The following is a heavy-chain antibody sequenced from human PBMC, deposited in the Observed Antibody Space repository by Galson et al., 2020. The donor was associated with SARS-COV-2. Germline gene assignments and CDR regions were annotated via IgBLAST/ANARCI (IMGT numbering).Heavy chain of an antibody. CDR3: ARDLRMYYHGVDV. CDR2: ISYSGST. J-gene: IGHJ6*02. Sequence: SETLSLTCTVSGAPVTGGSDYWSWIRQSPGKRLEWIGYISYSGSTSYNPSLKSRVTILVDTSKNQFSLNLSSVTAADTAVYYCARDLRMYYHGVDVWGQGTTVTVPS. CDR1: GAPVTGGSDY. V-gene: IGHV4-61*01.